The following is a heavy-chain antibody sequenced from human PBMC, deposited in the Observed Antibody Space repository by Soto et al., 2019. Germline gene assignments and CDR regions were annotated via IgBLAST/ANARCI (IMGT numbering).Heavy chain of an antibody. CDR2: IYYSGST. Sequence: SETLSLTCTVSGGSISSYYWSWIRQPPGKGLEWIGYIYYSGSTYYNPSLKSRVTMSVDTSKNQFSLKLSSVTAADTALYYCARQSGGYFDYWGQGTLVTVSS. CDR1: GGSISSYY. D-gene: IGHD3-10*01. J-gene: IGHJ4*02. CDR3: ARQSGGYFDY. V-gene: IGHV4-59*01.